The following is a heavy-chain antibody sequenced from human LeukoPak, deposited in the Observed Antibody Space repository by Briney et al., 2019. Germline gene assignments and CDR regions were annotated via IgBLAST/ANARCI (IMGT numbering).Heavy chain of an antibody. D-gene: IGHD1-26*01. CDR2: IYHSGST. V-gene: IGHV4-4*02. CDR3: ARAPVGATNPFDY. CDR1: GGSISSSNW. Sequence: SETLSLTCAVSGGSISSSNWWSWVRQPPGKGLEWIGEIYHSGSTNYNPSLKSRVTISVDKSKNQFSLKLSSVTAADTAVYYCARAPVGATNPFDYWGQGTLVTVSS. J-gene: IGHJ4*02.